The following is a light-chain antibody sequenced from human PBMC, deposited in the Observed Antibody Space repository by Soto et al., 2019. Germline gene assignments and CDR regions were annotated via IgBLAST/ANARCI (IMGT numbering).Light chain of an antibody. Sequence: QSALTQPPSASLSPGQSVTISCTGTSSDVGGYNYVSWYQQHPGKAPKLMIYEVSKRPSGVPDRFSGSKSGNTASLTVSGLQAEDEADYYCSSYAGSNIVFGTGTKVTVL. CDR1: SSDVGGYNY. CDR3: SSYAGSNIV. V-gene: IGLV2-8*01. J-gene: IGLJ1*01. CDR2: EVS.